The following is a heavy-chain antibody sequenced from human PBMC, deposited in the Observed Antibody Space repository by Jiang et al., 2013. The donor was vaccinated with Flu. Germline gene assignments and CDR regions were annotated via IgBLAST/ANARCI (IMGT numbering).Heavy chain of an antibody. Sequence: SGSGLVKPSETLSLTCTVSGGSISSNSNYWGWIRQPPGKGLEWIGSFYYTGSTYYNPSLKSRVTISIDTSKTQFSLKLSSVTAADTAVYYCASGGPTYYDFCSRYYTSYFDYWGQGILVTVSS. CDR2: FYYTGST. CDR3: ASGGPTYYDFCSRYYTSYFDY. CDR1: GGSISSNSNY. D-gene: IGHD3-3*01. J-gene: IGHJ4*02. V-gene: IGHV4-39*01.